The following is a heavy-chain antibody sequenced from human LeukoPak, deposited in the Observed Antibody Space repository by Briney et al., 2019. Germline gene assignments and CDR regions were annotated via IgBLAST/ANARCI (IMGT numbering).Heavy chain of an antibody. J-gene: IGHJ3*02. D-gene: IGHD3-10*01. CDR1: GGSISSYY. V-gene: IGHV4-59*08. Sequence: PSETLSLTCTVSGGSISSYYWSWIRQPPGKGLEWIGYIYYSGSTNYNPSLKSRVTISVDTSKNQFSLKLSSVTAADTAVYYCARQDYGSGSYSAFDIWGQGTMVTVSS. CDR2: IYYSGST. CDR3: ARQDYGSGSYSAFDI.